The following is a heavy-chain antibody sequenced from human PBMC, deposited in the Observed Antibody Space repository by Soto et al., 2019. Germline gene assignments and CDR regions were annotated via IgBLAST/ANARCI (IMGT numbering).Heavy chain of an antibody. CDR2: IWSDGSNK. CDR3: ARDGGIFGVVSLSYYYMDV. Sequence: QVQLVESGGGVVQPGRSLRLSCAASGFNFSSYGMHWVRQAPGKGLEWVAVIWSDGSNKYYADSVKGRFTISRDNSKNTLYLQMNSLRAEDTALYYCARDGGIFGVVSLSYYYMDVCGKGTTVTVSS. CDR1: GFNFSSYG. V-gene: IGHV3-33*01. J-gene: IGHJ6*03. D-gene: IGHD3-3*01.